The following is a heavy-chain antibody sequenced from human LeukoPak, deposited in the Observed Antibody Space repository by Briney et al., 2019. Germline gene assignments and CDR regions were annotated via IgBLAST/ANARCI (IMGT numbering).Heavy chain of an antibody. Sequence: SVKVSCKASGGTFSSYAISWVRQAPGQGLEWMGGIIPIFGTANYAQKFQGRVTITADESTSTAYMELSSLRSEDTAVYYCARVPGNHDILTGYDIWGQGTMVTVSS. J-gene: IGHJ3*02. CDR1: GGTFSSYA. CDR3: ARVPGNHDILTGYDI. D-gene: IGHD3-9*01. V-gene: IGHV1-69*13. CDR2: IIPIFGTA.